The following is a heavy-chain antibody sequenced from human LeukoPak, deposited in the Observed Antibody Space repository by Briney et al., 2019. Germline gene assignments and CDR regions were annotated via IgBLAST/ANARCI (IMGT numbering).Heavy chain of an antibody. D-gene: IGHD3-22*01. J-gene: IGHJ5*02. Sequence: GGSLRLSCAASGFTFSDYYMSWIRQAPGKGLEWVSYISSSGSTIYYADSVKGRFTISRDNAKNSLYLQMNSLRAEDTAVYYCARGVTMIVAKSWFDPWGQGTLVTVSS. CDR1: GFTFSDYY. CDR2: ISSSGSTI. CDR3: ARGVTMIVAKSWFDP. V-gene: IGHV3-11*01.